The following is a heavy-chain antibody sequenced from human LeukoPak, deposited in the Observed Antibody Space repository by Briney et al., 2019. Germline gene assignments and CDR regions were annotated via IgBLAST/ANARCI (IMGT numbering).Heavy chain of an antibody. CDR2: ISGSGGST. Sequence: AGGSLRLSCAASGSTFSSYAMSWVRQAPGKGLEWVSAISGSGGSTYYADSVKGRFAISRDNSKNTLYLQMNSLRAEDTAVYYCAKGRWLQFDYWGQGTLVTVSS. CDR1: GSTFSSYA. CDR3: AKGRWLQFDY. V-gene: IGHV3-23*01. J-gene: IGHJ4*02. D-gene: IGHD5-24*01.